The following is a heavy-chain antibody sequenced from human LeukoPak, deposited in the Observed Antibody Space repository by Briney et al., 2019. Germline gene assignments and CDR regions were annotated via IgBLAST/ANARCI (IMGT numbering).Heavy chain of an antibody. V-gene: IGHV3-21*03. Sequence: PGGSLRLSCAASGFTFSTYSMNWVRQAPGKGLEWVSSISVSSSYIYYGDSVKGRFTISRDNAKNSLYLQMNSLRAEDTAVYYCAGGVAAVGDFDYWGQGTLVTVSS. J-gene: IGHJ4*02. D-gene: IGHD6-13*01. CDR2: ISVSSSYI. CDR3: AGGVAAVGDFDY. CDR1: GFTFSTYS.